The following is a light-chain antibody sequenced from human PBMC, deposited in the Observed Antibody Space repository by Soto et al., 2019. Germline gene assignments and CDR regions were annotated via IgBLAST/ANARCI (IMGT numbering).Light chain of an antibody. J-gene: IGKJ2*03. CDR3: QQYNSYVYS. CDR1: QIISRW. Sequence: DIQMTQSPSTMSASVGDRVNITCRASQIISRWMAWYQQKPGKAPKLLIHDASNLESGVPSRFSGSGSGTEFTLSISNLQPDDFGTYYCQQYNSYVYSFGQGTKLEI. V-gene: IGKV1-5*01. CDR2: DAS.